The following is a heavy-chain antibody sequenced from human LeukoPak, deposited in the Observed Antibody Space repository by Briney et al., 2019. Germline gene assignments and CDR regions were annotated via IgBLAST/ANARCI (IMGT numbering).Heavy chain of an antibody. CDR2: ISSEGSNK. V-gene: IGHV3-30*18. Sequence: GGSLRLSCAASGFTFSGYVMHWVRQAPGKGLEWVAVISSEGSNKYYADSVKGRFTISRDNSKNTLFLQMNTLRAEDTAVYYCAKDNYYGSGSYPTRAPLHWGQGTLVTVSS. CDR1: GFTFSGYV. CDR3: AKDNYYGSGSYPTRAPLH. D-gene: IGHD3-10*01. J-gene: IGHJ4*02.